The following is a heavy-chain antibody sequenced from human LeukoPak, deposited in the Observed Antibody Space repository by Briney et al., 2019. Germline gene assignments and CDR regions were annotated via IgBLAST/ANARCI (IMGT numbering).Heavy chain of an antibody. CDR3: ANDANWGRGYFDY. V-gene: IGHV4-30-2*01. Sequence: PSETLSLTCTVSGGSISNGGYYWSWIRQPPGKGLEWIGYIYHSGSTYYNPSLKSRVTISVDRSKNQFSLKLSSVTAADTAVYYCANDANWGRGYFDYWGQGTLVTVSS. D-gene: IGHD7-27*01. CDR1: GGSISNGGYY. J-gene: IGHJ4*02. CDR2: IYHSGST.